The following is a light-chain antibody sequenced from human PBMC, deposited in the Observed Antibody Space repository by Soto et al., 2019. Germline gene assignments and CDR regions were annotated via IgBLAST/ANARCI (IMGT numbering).Light chain of an antibody. CDR2: KAS. V-gene: IGKV1-5*03. CDR3: QQYYTYSWT. CDR1: QTVSDS. J-gene: IGKJ1*01. Sequence: DIQMTQSPSTLSASVGDRVTITCRASQTVSDSLAWYQQRPGKAPNLLIYKASTLESGVPSRFSGSGSGTEVTLTISSLQPDDFATYYCQQYYTYSWTFGQGTKVEIK.